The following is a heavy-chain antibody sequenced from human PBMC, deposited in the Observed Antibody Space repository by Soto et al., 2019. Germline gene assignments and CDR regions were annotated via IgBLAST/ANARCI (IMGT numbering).Heavy chain of an antibody. CDR2: IYYSGRT. CDR1: GGPITSGSYY. D-gene: IGHD6-6*01. CDR3: ARQASEGYSSSPFRF. Sequence: QLQLQESGPGLVKPSETLSLTCTVSGGPITSGSYYWGWIRQPPGKGLEWIGSIYYSGRTCYKPSLRSRVTISIDTSRNQFSLKGNSVTAADTAVYYCARQASEGYSSSPFRFWGQGTLVTVSS. V-gene: IGHV4-39*01. J-gene: IGHJ1*01.